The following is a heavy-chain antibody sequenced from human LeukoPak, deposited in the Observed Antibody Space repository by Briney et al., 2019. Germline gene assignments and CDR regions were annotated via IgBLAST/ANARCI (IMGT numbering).Heavy chain of an antibody. CDR3: ARDLGYCSGGSCYSEGYFDY. Sequence: SETLSLTCAVYGGSFSGYYWNWIRQPPGKGLEWIGSIYYSGSTYYNPSLKSRVTISVDTSKNQFSLKLSSVTAADTAVYYCARDLGYCSGGSCYSEGYFDYWGQGTLVTVSS. V-gene: IGHV4-34*01. CDR2: IYYSGST. J-gene: IGHJ4*02. CDR1: GGSFSGYY. D-gene: IGHD2-15*01.